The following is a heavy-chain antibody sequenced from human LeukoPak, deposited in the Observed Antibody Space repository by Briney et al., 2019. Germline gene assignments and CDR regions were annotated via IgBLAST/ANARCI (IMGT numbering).Heavy chain of an antibody. V-gene: IGHV5-51*01. CDR3: ARNNEEWPKDFDY. CDR1: GYSFDSYW. D-gene: IGHD3-3*01. CDR2: IFPGDSDT. J-gene: IGHJ4*02. Sequence: GESLKISCRGSGYSFDSYWIGWVRQMPGKGLEWMGIIFPGDSDTRYSPSFQGQVIISADKSINTAYLQWSSLKASDTAMYYCARNNEEWPKDFDYWGQGTLVTVSS.